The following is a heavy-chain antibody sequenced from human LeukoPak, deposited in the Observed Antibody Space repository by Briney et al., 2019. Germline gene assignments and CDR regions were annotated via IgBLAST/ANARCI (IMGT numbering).Heavy chain of an antibody. CDR3: AKDQWSFSYFDY. CDR2: ISSSGGST. J-gene: IGHJ4*02. V-gene: IGHV3-23*01. CDR1: GFTFSSYA. Sequence: PGGSLRLSCAASGFTFSSYAMSWVRQAPGKGLEWVSGISSSGGSTYYADSVKGRFIISRDNSKNTLYLQMNSLRAEDTAVYYCAKDQWSFSYFDYWGQGTLVTVSS. D-gene: IGHD1-26*01.